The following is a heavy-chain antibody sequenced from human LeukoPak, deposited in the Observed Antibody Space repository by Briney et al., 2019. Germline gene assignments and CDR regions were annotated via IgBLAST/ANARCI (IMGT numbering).Heavy chain of an antibody. V-gene: IGHV4-39*07. CDR2: IHHRGTT. CDR1: GGSISTHTYY. D-gene: IGHD6-6*01. Sequence: SETLSLTCIVSGGSISTHTYYWGWIRLPPGKGLEWIGEIHHRGTTYYNPSLKSRVTISVDTSKNQFSLKLSSVTAADTAVYYCARDSEYFWFDPWGQGTLVTVSS. CDR3: ARDSEYFWFDP. J-gene: IGHJ5*02.